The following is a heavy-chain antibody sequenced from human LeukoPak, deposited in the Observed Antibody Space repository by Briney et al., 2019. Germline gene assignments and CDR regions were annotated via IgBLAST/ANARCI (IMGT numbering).Heavy chain of an antibody. CDR3: ARGPYDSSGKFDY. CDR2: IIPIFGTA. Sequence: GASVKVSCKASGYTFNKYGISWVRQAPGQGLEWMGGIIPIFGTANYAQKFQGRVTITADESTSTAYMELSSLRSEDTAVYYCARGPYDSSGKFDYWGQGTLVTVSS. D-gene: IGHD3-22*01. CDR1: GYTFNKYG. J-gene: IGHJ4*02. V-gene: IGHV1-69*13.